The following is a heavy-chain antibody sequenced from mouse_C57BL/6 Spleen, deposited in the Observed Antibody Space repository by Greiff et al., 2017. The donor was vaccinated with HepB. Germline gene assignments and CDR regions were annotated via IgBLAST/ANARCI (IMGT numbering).Heavy chain of an antibody. V-gene: IGHV1-61*01. CDR3: ARSPLGSSSWFAY. CDR2: IYPSDSET. D-gene: IGHD1-1*01. J-gene: IGHJ3*01. Sequence: QVQLQQSGAELVRPGSSVKLSCKASGYTFTSYWMDWVKQRPGQGLEWIGNIYPSDSETHYNQKFKDKATLTVDKSSSTAYMQLSSLTSEDSAVYYCARSPLGSSSWFAYWGQGTLVTVSA. CDR1: GYTFTSYW.